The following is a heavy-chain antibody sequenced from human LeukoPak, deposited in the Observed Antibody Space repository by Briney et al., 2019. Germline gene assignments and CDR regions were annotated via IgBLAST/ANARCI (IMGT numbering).Heavy chain of an antibody. D-gene: IGHD3-9*01. CDR2: IYYSGST. V-gene: IGHV4-39*01. J-gene: IGHJ4*02. CDR3: ARDNYDILTGGVDY. Sequence: SETLSLTCTVSGGSISSYYWGWIRQPPGKGLEWMGSIYYSGSTYYNPSLKSRVTISADTSKNQFSLKLSSVTAADTAVYYCARDNYDILTGGVDYWGQGTLVTVSS. CDR1: GGSISSYY.